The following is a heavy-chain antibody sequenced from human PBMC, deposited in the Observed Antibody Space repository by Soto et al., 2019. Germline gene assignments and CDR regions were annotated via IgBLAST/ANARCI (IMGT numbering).Heavy chain of an antibody. J-gene: IGHJ4*02. Sequence: GGSTRLSCAASGFTFCSYAMGWVRQDPKKGLEWVSAISGSGGSTYYADSVKGRFTISRDNSKNTLYLQMNSLRAEDTAVYYCAKEVEKGIQLWPWTFDYWGQGTLVTVSS. CDR2: ISGSGGST. V-gene: IGHV3-23*01. CDR1: GFTFCSYA. CDR3: AKEVEKGIQLWPWTFDY. D-gene: IGHD5-18*01.